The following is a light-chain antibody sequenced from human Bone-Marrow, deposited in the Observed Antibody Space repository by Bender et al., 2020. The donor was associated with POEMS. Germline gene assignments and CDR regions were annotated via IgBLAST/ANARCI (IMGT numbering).Light chain of an antibody. CDR2: NSD. CDR3: AAWDDSLSGHVV. V-gene: IGLV1-44*01. J-gene: IGLJ2*01. CDR1: SSNIGSNA. Sequence: QSVMTQPPSASGTPGQRVSISCSGSSSNIGSNAVSWYQQLPGTAPKLLIYNSDQRPSGVPDRFSGSMSGTSASLAISGLHSEDEADYYCAAWDDSLSGHVVFGGGTKLTVL.